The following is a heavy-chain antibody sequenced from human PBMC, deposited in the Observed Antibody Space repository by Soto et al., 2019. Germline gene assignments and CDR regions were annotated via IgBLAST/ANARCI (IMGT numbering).Heavy chain of an antibody. CDR3: ARLYGALYFDY. CDR2: IYHSGST. D-gene: IGHD4-17*01. CDR1: SVSIGSFSW. V-gene: IGHV4-4*02. Sequence: PSETLSLTCAVSSVSIGSFSWWSWVRQPPGKGLEWIGEIYHSGSTNYNPSLKSRVTISVDKSKNQFSLKLSSVTAADTAVYYCARLYGALYFDYWGQGTLVTVSS. J-gene: IGHJ4*02.